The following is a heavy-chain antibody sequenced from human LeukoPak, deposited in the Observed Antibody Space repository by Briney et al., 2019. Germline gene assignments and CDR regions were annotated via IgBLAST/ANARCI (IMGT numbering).Heavy chain of an antibody. CDR2: ISGSGGST. J-gene: IGHJ6*02. Sequence: GGSLRLSCAASGFTFSSYAMSWARQAPGKGLEWVSAISGSGGSTYYADSVKGRFTISRDNSKNTLYLQMNSLRAEDTAVYYCAKDQLLGRNYYYGMDVWGQGTTVTVSS. CDR3: AKDQLLGRNYYYGMDV. D-gene: IGHD1-7*01. CDR1: GFTFSSYA. V-gene: IGHV3-23*01.